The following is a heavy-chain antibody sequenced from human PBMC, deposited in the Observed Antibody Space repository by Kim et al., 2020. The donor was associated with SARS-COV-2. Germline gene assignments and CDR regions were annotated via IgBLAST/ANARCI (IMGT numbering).Heavy chain of an antibody. D-gene: IGHD2-2*01. J-gene: IGHJ4*02. Sequence: GGSLRLSCAASGFTFSSYEMNWVRQAPGKGLEWVSYISSSGSTIYYADSVKGRFTISRDNAKNSLYLQMNSLRAEDTAVYYCARGDFVVVPAVPTFFDYWGQGTLVTVSS. V-gene: IGHV3-48*03. CDR2: ISSSGSTI. CDR3: ARGDFVVVPAVPTFFDY. CDR1: GFTFSSYE.